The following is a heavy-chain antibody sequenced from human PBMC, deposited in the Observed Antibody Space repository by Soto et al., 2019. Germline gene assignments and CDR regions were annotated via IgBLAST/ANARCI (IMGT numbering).Heavy chain of an antibody. Sequence: AGGSLRLSCAASGFTFSTYAMHWVRQAPGKGLEWVAIISYNGNDKYSADSVKGRFTISRDNSKKTLYLQMNSLRAEDTAEYYCAKDLYSSSWSYYFDNWGQGTLVTVSS. CDR2: ISYNGNDK. V-gene: IGHV3-30*18. CDR1: GFTFSTYA. D-gene: IGHD2-2*01. CDR3: AKDLYSSSWSYYFDN. J-gene: IGHJ4*02.